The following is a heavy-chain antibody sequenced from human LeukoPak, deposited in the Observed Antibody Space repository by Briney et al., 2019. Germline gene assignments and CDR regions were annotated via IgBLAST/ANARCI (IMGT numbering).Heavy chain of an antibody. CDR1: GFTFSSYS. CDR2: ISSSSNTI. Sequence: PGGSLRLSCAASGFTFSSYSMNWVRQAPGKGLEWVSYISSSSNTIYYADSVKGRFTISGGNAKNSLHLQMNSLRDEDTAVYYCARDGGSIVGAIPFDYWGQGTPVTVSS. J-gene: IGHJ4*02. D-gene: IGHD1-26*01. V-gene: IGHV3-48*02. CDR3: ARDGGSIVGAIPFDY.